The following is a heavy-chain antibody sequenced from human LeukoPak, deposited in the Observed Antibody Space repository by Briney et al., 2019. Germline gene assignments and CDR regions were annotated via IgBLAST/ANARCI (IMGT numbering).Heavy chain of an antibody. J-gene: IGHJ5*02. CDR1: GGSISSYY. CDR2: IYYSGST. Sequence: SETLSLTCTVSGGSISSYYWSWIRQPPGKGLEWIGYIYYSGSTNYNPSLKSRVTISVDTSKNQFSLKLSSVTAADTAVYYCARHGPPDHNWFDPWGQGTLVTVSS. V-gene: IGHV4-59*08. CDR3: ARHGPPDHNWFDP.